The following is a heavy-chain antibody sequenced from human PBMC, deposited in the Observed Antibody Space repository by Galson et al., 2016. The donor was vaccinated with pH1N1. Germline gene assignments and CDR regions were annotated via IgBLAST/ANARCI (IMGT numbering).Heavy chain of an antibody. J-gene: IGHJ6*02. CDR3: AREVMVPVSRYYFYAMDV. Sequence: LSLTCSVSGGSIGTYYWTWIRQAPGKGLEWVGYVYYTGATNYNPSLKGRISMSVDTSKNQLSLNLNSVTAADTAVYYCAREVMVPVSRYYFYAMDVWGQGTTVTVSS. CDR2: VYYTGAT. D-gene: IGHD3-10*01. V-gene: IGHV4-59*01. CDR1: GGSIGTYY.